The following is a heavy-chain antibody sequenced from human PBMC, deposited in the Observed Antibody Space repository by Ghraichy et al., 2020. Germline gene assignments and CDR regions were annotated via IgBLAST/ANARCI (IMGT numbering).Heavy chain of an antibody. J-gene: IGHJ3*01. V-gene: IGHV3-20*04. Sequence: GESLNISCAAAGFTFEDHGMRWVRQAPGKGLEWVSGINWNGGSTTYADSVKGRFTVSRDNVNNSLYLEMNSLRAEDTALYYCVRVDLLNDAYDVWGQGAMVIVSS. CDR3: VRVDLLNDAYDV. CDR2: INWNGGST. CDR1: GFTFEDHG.